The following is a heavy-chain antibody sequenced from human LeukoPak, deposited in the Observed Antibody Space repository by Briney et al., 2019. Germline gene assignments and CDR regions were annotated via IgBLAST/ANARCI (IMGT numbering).Heavy chain of an antibody. CDR2: ISESGGGI. CDR3: AKDLAVAGDY. CDR1: GFTFSSYA. J-gene: IGHJ4*02. V-gene: IGHV3-23*01. Sequence: GGSLRLSCVASGFTFSSYAMSWVRQAPGKGLEWVSAISESGGGIYYADSVRGRFTISRDNSKNTLYLQMNNLRAEDTAVYYCAKDLAVAGDYWGQGTLVTVSS. D-gene: IGHD6-19*01.